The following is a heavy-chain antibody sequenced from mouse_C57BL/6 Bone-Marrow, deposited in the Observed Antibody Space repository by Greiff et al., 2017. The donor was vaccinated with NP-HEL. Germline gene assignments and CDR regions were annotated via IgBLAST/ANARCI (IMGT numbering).Heavy chain of an antibody. J-gene: IGHJ3*01. CDR3: ARRGYYYGSSPWFAY. Sequence: QVQLQQSGPGLVQPSQCLSISCTASGFSLTSYGVHWVRQSPGKGLEWLGVIWRGGSTDYNAAFISSLSISNDNTKNQVFFKMNSLQADDTAIYCCARRGYYYGSSPWFAYWGQGTLVTVSA. D-gene: IGHD1-1*01. CDR1: GFSLTSYG. V-gene: IGHV2-2*01. CDR2: IWRGGST.